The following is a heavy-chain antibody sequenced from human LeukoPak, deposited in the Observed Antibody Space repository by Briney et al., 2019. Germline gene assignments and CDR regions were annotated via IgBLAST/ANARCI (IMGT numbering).Heavy chain of an antibody. CDR3: ARDRKVRGFPWFDP. V-gene: IGHV1-2*02. CDR1: GYTFTGYY. Sequence: ASVKVSCKASGYTFTGYYMHWVRQAPGQGLEWMGWINPNSGGTNYAQKFQGRVTMTRGTSISTAYMELSRLRSDDTAVYYCARDRKVRGFPWFDPWGQGTLVTVSS. D-gene: IGHD3-10*01. CDR2: INPNSGGT. J-gene: IGHJ5*02.